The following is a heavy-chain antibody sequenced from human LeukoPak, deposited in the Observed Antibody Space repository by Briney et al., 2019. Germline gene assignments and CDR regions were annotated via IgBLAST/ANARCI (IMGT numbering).Heavy chain of an antibody. CDR2: INPNSGGT. J-gene: IGHJ5*02. CDR3: ARDLGYGHQGFDP. V-gene: IGHV1-2*02. Sequence: ASVKVSCKASGYTFTSYYMHWVRQAPGQGLEWMGWINPNSGGTNYAQKFQGRVTMTRDTSISTAYMELSRLRSDDTAVYYCARDLGYGHQGFDPWGQGTLVTVSS. D-gene: IGHD5-18*01. CDR1: GYTFTSYY.